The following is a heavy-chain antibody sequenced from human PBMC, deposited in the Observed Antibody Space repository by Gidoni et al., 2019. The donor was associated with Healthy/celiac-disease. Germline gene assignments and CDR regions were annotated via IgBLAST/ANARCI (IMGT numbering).Heavy chain of an antibody. V-gene: IGHV1-2*04. CDR2: INPNSGGT. D-gene: IGHD5-12*01. CDR3: ARGLGIVATYFDNYYYY. Sequence: QVQLVQSGAEVKKPGASVKVSCKASGYTFTGYYMHWVRQAPGQGLEWMGWINPNSGGTNYAQKFQGWVTMTRDTSISTAYMELSRLRSDDTAVYYCARGLGIVATYFDNYYYYWGQGTLVTVSS. CDR1: GYTFTGYY. J-gene: IGHJ4*02.